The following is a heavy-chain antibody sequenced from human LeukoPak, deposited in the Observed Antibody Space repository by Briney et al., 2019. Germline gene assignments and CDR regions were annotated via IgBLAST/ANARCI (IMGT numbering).Heavy chain of an antibody. J-gene: IGHJ2*01. CDR2: INHRVST. Sequence: SETLCDSCAVYGGSFSGYYWSWIRQPPGKGLEWIGEINHRVSTNYNPSLKSRVIISVDTTKNQFSLKLSSVTAADTAVYYCARPPPFSSDSSGPPFDLWGRGPRHSVSS. V-gene: IGHV4-34*01. D-gene: IGHD3-22*01. CDR3: ARPPPFSSDSSGPPFDL. CDR1: GGSFSGYY.